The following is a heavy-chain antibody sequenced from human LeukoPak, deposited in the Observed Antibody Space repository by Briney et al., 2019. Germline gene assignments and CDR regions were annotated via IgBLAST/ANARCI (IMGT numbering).Heavy chain of an antibody. D-gene: IGHD1-26*01. Sequence: PSETLSLTCTVSGGSISSGSYYWSWIRQPAGKGLEWIGRIYTSGSTNYNPSLKSRVTISVDTSKNQFSLKLSSVTAADTAVYYCARDMVLVGAVYYFDYWGQGTLVTVSS. V-gene: IGHV4-61*02. J-gene: IGHJ4*02. CDR1: GGSISSGSYY. CDR2: IYTSGST. CDR3: ARDMVLVGAVYYFDY.